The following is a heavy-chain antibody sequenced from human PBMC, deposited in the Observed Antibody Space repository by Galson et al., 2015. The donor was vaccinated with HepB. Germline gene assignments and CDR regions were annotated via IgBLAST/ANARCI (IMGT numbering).Heavy chain of an antibody. V-gene: IGHV1-69*13. Sequence: SVKVSCKASGGTFSSYAISWVRQAPGQGLEWMGGIIPIFGTANYARKFQGRVTITADESTSTAYMELSSLRSEDTAVYYCARPYCSSTSCLYHYYGMDVWGQGTTVTVSS. CDR1: GGTFSSYA. D-gene: IGHD2-2*01. CDR3: ARPYCSSTSCLYHYYGMDV. J-gene: IGHJ6*02. CDR2: IIPIFGTA.